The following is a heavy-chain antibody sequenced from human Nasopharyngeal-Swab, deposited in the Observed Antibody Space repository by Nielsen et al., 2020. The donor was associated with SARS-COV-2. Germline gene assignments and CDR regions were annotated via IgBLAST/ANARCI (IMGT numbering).Heavy chain of an antibody. CDR1: GFTFSSYE. V-gene: IGHV3-48*03. J-gene: IGHJ6*02. D-gene: IGHD1-26*01. Sequence: GESLKISCAASGFTFSSYEMNWVRQAPGKGLEWVSYISRSGGTKYYADSVKGRFTISRDNAKNSLYLQMNSLRAEDTAVYYCARDLVVGATTSAYYYYYGMDVWGQGTTVTVSS. CDR2: ISRSGGTK. CDR3: ARDLVVGATTSAYYYYYGMDV.